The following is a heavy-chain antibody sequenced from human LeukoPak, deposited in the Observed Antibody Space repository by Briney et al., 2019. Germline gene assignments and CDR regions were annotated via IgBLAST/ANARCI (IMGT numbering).Heavy chain of an antibody. Sequence: SETLSLTCTVSGGSITGYYWSWIRQPAGKGLEWIGRMYSSGSTDYNPSLKSRVTMSVDTSKNQFSLKLSSVTAADTAVYYCARDCSGGSCYPAGFDIWGQGTMVIVSS. CDR2: MYSSGST. V-gene: IGHV4-4*07. CDR3: ARDCSGGSCYPAGFDI. J-gene: IGHJ3*02. D-gene: IGHD2-15*01. CDR1: GGSITGYY.